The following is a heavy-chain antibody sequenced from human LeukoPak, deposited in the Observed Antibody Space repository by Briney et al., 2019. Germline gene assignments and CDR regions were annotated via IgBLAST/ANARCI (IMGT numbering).Heavy chain of an antibody. D-gene: IGHD1-26*01. Sequence: SETLSLTCTVSGGSISSSSYYWGWIRQPPGKGLEWIGSIYYSGSTYYNPSFKSRVTISVDTSKNQFSLKLSSVTAADTAVYYCARGRGGSYYYYYYYMDVWGKGTTVTVSS. J-gene: IGHJ6*03. V-gene: IGHV4-39*07. CDR3: ARGRGGSYYYYYYYMDV. CDR1: GGSISSSSYY. CDR2: IYYSGST.